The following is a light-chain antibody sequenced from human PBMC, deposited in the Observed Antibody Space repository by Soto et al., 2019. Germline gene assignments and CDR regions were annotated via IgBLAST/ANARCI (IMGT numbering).Light chain of an antibody. Sequence: ENVLTQSPATLSLSPGERGTLSCRASESVTDYLAWYQQKPGQAPRLLVYDVSNRAAGIPTRFSGGGSGTDFTLTISNVEPEDFAVYYCQQRSDWPWTLGQGTKVDIK. CDR1: ESVTDY. V-gene: IGKV3-11*01. J-gene: IGKJ1*01. CDR3: QQRSDWPWT. CDR2: DVS.